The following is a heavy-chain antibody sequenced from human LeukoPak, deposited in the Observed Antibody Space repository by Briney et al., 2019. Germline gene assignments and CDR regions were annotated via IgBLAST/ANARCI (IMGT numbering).Heavy chain of an antibody. D-gene: IGHD3-10*01. Sequence: GGSLRLSCAVSGITLSNYGMSWVRQAPGKGLAWVSGISERGGSTNYADSVKGRFIISRDTSKNTLYLQMNSLRAEDTAVYYCAGTYGSGSYSFDYWGQGTLVTVSS. J-gene: IGHJ4*02. V-gene: IGHV3-23*01. CDR3: AGTYGSGSYSFDY. CDR2: ISERGGST. CDR1: GITLSNYG.